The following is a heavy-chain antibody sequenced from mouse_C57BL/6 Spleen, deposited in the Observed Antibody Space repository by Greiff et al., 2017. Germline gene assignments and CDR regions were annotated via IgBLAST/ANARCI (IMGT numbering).Heavy chain of an antibody. D-gene: IGHD1-1*01. V-gene: IGHV1-18*01. CDR3: ARGYYGSSTGYFDV. J-gene: IGHJ1*03. Sequence: EVQLQQSGPELVKPGASVKIPCKASGYTFTDYNMDWVKQSHGRSLEWIGDINPNNGGTIYNQKFKGKATLTVDKSSSTAYMELRSLTSEDTAVYYCARGYYGSSTGYFDVWGTGTTVTVSS. CDR2: INPNNGGT. CDR1: GYTFTDYN.